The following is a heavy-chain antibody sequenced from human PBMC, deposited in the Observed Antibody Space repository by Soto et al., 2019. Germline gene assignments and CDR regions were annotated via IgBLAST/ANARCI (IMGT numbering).Heavy chain of an antibody. CDR3: ATRLTMIVDKNWFDP. CDR1: GFTFSSYA. J-gene: IGHJ5*02. V-gene: IGHV3-23*01. CDR2: ISGSGGST. Sequence: PGGSLRLSCAASGFTFSSYAMSWVRQAPGKGLEWVSAISGSGGSTYYADSVKGRFTISRDNSKNTLYLQMNSLRAEDTAVYYCATRLTMIVDKNWFDPWGQGTLVTVSS. D-gene: IGHD3-22*01.